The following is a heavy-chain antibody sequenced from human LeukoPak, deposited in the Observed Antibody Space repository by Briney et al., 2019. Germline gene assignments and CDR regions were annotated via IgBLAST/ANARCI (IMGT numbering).Heavy chain of an antibody. CDR1: GFTFTSSA. V-gene: IGHV1-58*01. CDR3: AAVAVSYYYGMDV. J-gene: IGHJ6*04. Sequence: ASVKVSCKASGFTFTSSAVQWVRQARGQRLERIGWIVVGSGNTNYARKFQERVTITRDMSTGTAYMELSSLRSEDTAVYYCAAVAVSYYYGMDVWGKGTTVTVSS. CDR2: IVVGSGNT.